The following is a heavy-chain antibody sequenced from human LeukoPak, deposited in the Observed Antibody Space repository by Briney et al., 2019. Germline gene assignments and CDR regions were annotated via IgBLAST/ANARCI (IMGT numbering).Heavy chain of an antibody. D-gene: IGHD3-10*01. CDR2: IYHSGST. CDR1: GGSISSGGYY. CDR3: ARDLRPEGGYYGSGSYYNVFDP. J-gene: IGHJ5*02. V-gene: IGHV4-30-2*01. Sequence: SETLSLTCTVSGGSISSGGYYWSWIRQPPGKGLEWIGYIYHSGSTYYNPSLKSRVTISVDRSKNQFSLQLNSVTPEDTAVYYCARDLRPEGGYYGSGSYYNVFDPWGQGTLVTVSS.